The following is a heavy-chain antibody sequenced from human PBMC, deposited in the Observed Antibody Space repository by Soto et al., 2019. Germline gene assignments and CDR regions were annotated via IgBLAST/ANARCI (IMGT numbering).Heavy chain of an antibody. CDR3: ARLAVVTAVPDD. CDR2: IYYSGST. J-gene: IGHJ4*02. Sequence: PSETLSLTCTVSGGSIKSSSYYWGWIRQPPGKGLEWIGSIYYSGSTYYNPSLKSRVTMSVDMSKSQFSLKLSSVAAADTAVYYGARLAVVTAVPDDWGQGTLVNVSS. V-gene: IGHV4-39*01. D-gene: IGHD2-21*02. CDR1: GGSIKSSSYY.